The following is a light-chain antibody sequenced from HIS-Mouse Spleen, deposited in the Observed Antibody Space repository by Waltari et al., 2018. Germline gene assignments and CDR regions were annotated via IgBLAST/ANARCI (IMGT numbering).Light chain of an antibody. V-gene: IGLV3-10*01. CDR1: ALPKKY. CDR3: YSTDSSGNHRV. CDR2: EDS. Sequence: SYELTQPPSVSVSPGQTARITCSGDALPKKYAYWYQQKSGQDPVLVLYEDSKRPSGIPERVSGSRSGTMATLTISGAQVEDEADYYCYSTDSSGNHRVFGGGTKLTVL. J-gene: IGLJ2*01.